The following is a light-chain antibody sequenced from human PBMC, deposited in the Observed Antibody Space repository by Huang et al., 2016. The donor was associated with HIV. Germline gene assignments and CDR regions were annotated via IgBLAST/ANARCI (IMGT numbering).Light chain of an antibody. V-gene: IGKV3-15*01. CDR1: QNVYSN. CDR3: LQYYDWPPWT. Sequence: ETVMTQSPASLSLSPGERATLSCRAGQNVYSNLAWYQHKPGQAPRLLIYGVSTRATGVPARFSGSGSGTEFALTISSLQSEDFAVYYCLQYYDWPPWTFGQGTKVEIK. CDR2: GVS. J-gene: IGKJ1*01.